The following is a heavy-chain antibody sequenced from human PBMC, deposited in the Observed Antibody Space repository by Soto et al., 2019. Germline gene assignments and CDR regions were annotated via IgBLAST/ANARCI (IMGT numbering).Heavy chain of an antibody. CDR3: AGGRIAVAGTVNYYYYGMDV. V-gene: IGHV1-69*01. Sequence: QVQLVQSGAEVKKPGSSVKVSCKASGGTFSSYAISWVRQAPGQGLEWMGGIIPIFGTANYAQKFQGRVTITADESTSTAYMELSSLRSEDTAVYYCAGGRIAVAGTVNYYYYGMDVWGQGTTVTVSS. CDR1: GGTFSSYA. CDR2: IIPIFGTA. J-gene: IGHJ6*02. D-gene: IGHD6-19*01.